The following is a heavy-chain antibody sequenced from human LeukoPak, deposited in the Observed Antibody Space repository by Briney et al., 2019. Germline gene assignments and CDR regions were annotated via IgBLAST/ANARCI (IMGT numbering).Heavy chain of an antibody. CDR2: IYHGGDT. CDR3: ASHVTVLGTRGFDY. V-gene: IGHV4-4*01. Sequence: SETLSLTCAVSGGSITSHSWWSWVRQPPGKGLEWIGEIYHGGDTNYDPSVKSRVTMSVDKSKNHFSLNLRSVTAADTAIYCCASHVTVLGTRGFDYWGQGILVT. J-gene: IGHJ4*02. CDR1: GGSITSHSW. D-gene: IGHD6-19*01.